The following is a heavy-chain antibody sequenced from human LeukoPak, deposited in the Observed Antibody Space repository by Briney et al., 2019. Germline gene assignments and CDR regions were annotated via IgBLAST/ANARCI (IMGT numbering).Heavy chain of an antibody. D-gene: IGHD2-15*01. CDR1: GGSISGHY. Sequence: SETLSHTCTVSGGSISGHYWSWIRLPPGKGLEWIGYIYYSGSTNYNPSLKGRVTISVDTSKNQFSLKMRSVTAADTAVYFCARPLGGGSEWYFDLRGRGTLVTVSS. V-gene: IGHV4-59*08. J-gene: IGHJ2*01. CDR3: ARPLGGGSEWYFDL. CDR2: IYYSGST.